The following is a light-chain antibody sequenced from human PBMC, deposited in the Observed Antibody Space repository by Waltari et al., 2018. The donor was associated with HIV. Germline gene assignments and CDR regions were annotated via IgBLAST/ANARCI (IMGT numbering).Light chain of an antibody. Sequence: QSALTQPASVSGSPGQSITISCTGTSSDVGGYNYVPGYQQHPGKAPKLMCYDVSNLPSGCSHRCSGSQSGHTASLTISGLPAEDEADYYCSSYTSSSTRVFGGGTKLTVL. J-gene: IGLJ3*02. V-gene: IGLV2-14*01. CDR1: SSDVGGYNY. CDR2: DVS. CDR3: SSYTSSSTRV.